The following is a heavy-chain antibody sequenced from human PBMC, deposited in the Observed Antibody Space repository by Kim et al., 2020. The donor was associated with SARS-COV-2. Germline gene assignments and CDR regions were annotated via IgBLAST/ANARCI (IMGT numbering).Heavy chain of an antibody. J-gene: IGHJ4*02. Sequence: SVKVSCKASGGTFSSYAISWVRQAPGQGLEWMGRIIPILGIANYAQKFQGRVTITADKSTSTAYMELSSLRSEDTAVYYCARDGGIIQLGYWGQGTLVTGSS. CDR1: GGTFSSYA. CDR3: ARDGGIIQLGY. D-gene: IGHD3-3*01. V-gene: IGHV1-69*04. CDR2: IIPILGIA.